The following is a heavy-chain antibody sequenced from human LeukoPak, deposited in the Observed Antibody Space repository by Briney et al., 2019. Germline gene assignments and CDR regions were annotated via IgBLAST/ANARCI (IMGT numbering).Heavy chain of an antibody. Sequence: PGGSLRLSCAASGFTFSTYWMHWVRQAPGKGLVWVSRINSDGSRTNYADSVKGRFTISRDNAKNTLFLQMNSLRAEDTAVYYCAKADSSSSLDYWGQGTLVTVSS. V-gene: IGHV3-74*01. D-gene: IGHD6-6*01. J-gene: IGHJ4*02. CDR3: AKADSSSSLDY. CDR1: GFTFSTYW. CDR2: INSDGSRT.